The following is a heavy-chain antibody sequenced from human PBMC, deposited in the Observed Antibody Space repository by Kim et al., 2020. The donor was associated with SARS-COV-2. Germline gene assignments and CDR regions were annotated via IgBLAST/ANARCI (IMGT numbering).Heavy chain of an antibody. CDR3: ATNYGGASADY. CDR2: IYANGNA. V-gene: IGHV4-61*09. Sequence: SETLSLTCTVSGGSISSGTYFWSWIRQPAGKGLEWIGHIYANGNANYNPSLKSRVTISVDSSKNQFSLKLSSVTATDTAVYFCATNYGGASADYWGQGTLVTVSS. J-gene: IGHJ4*02. CDR1: GGSISSGTYF. D-gene: IGHD4-17*01.